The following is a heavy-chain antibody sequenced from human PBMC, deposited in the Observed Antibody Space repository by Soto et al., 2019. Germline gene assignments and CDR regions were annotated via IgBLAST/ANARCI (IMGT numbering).Heavy chain of an antibody. Sequence: SETLSLTCAVYGGSFSGYYWSWIRQPPGKGLEWIGEINHSGSTNYNPSLKSRVTISVDTSKNQFSLKLSSVTAADTAVFYCVRGDRDDILTGFVAFDIWGQGTMVTVSS. CDR3: VRGDRDDILTGFVAFDI. J-gene: IGHJ3*02. CDR2: INHSGST. D-gene: IGHD3-9*01. V-gene: IGHV4-34*01. CDR1: GGSFSGYY.